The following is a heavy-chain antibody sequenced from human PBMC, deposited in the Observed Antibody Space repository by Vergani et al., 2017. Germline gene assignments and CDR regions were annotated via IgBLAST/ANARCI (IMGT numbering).Heavy chain of an antibody. CDR3: VREGTYCSGSSCYTGVGIFDF. CDR1: GFNFSDYY. Sequence: EVQLVESGGALVQPGGSLRLSCAVSGFNFSDYYLDWIRQAPGKGLEWVGRSRNMAYSFSTQFAASVAGRFSISRDASTRSLFLQMNSLKIEDTAVYFCVREGTYCSGSSCYTGVGIFDFWGQGTPGTVSS. D-gene: IGHD2-2*01. V-gene: IGHV3-72*01. J-gene: IGHJ4*02. CDR2: SRNMAYSFST.